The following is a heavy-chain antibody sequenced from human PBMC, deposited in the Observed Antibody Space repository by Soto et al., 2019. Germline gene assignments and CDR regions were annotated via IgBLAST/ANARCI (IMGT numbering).Heavy chain of an antibody. V-gene: IGHV3-11*06. Sequence: LRLSCAASGFTFSDYYMSWIRQAPGKGLEWVSYISSSSSYTNYADSVKGRFTISRDNAKNSLYLQMNSLRAEDTAVYYCARDSRGGYCSSTSCYTRFGGMDVWGQGTTVTVSS. CDR1: GFTFSDYY. D-gene: IGHD2-2*02. CDR3: ARDSRGGYCSSTSCYTRFGGMDV. J-gene: IGHJ6*02. CDR2: ISSSSSYT.